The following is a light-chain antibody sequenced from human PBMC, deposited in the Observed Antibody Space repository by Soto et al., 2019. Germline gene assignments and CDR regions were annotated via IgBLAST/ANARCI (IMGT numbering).Light chain of an antibody. CDR3: QQYGTSPPLT. V-gene: IGKV3-20*01. J-gene: IGKJ4*01. CDR1: QSVGSNS. Sequence: EFVLTQSPGTLSLSPGERATLSCRASQSVGSNSLAWYQQKPGQAPRIFIYGASTRATGIPDRFSGSGSGTDFTLTISRLEPEDFAMYYCQQYGTSPPLTFGGGTKVEIK. CDR2: GAS.